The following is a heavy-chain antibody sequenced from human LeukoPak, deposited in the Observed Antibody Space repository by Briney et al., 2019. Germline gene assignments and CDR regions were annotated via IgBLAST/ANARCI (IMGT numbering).Heavy chain of an antibody. CDR2: IYYSGST. V-gene: IGHV4-61*01. CDR3: ARQANDAFDI. D-gene: IGHD4/OR15-4a*01. J-gene: IGHJ3*02. Sequence: SETLSLTCTVSGGSVSSGSFYWSWIRQPPGKGLEWIGYIYYSGSTNHNPALKSRVTISVDTSRNRFSLRLSSVTAADTAVYYCARQANDAFDIWGQGTMVTVSS. CDR1: GGSVSSGSFY.